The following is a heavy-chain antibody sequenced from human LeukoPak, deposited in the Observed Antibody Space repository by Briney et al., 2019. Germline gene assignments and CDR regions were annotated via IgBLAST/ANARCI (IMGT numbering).Heavy chain of an antibody. CDR2: IDYSGST. CDR3: ASRGY. D-gene: IGHD3-10*01. Sequence: SQTLSLICTVSGGSISSAGYYWSWIRQHPGKGLEWIGYIDYSGSTNYNPSLKSRITISIDTPKNQFSLKLSSVTAADTAVYYCASRGYWGQGTLVTVSS. V-gene: IGHV4-31*03. CDR1: GGSISSAGYY. J-gene: IGHJ4*02.